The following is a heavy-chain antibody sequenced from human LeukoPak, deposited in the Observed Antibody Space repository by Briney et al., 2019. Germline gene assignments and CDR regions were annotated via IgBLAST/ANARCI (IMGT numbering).Heavy chain of an antibody. CDR3: ARFRHGSGSYYNDY. D-gene: IGHD3-10*01. CDR1: GFSLSTSGMC. V-gene: IGHV2-70*17. Sequence: SGPALVKPTQTLTLTCTFSGFSLSTSGMCVSWIRQPPGRALEWLARIDWDDGKFYSTSLKTRLTISKDTSKNQVVLTMTNMDPVDTATYYCARFRHGSGSYYNDYWGQGTLVTVSS. CDR2: IDWDDGK. J-gene: IGHJ4*02.